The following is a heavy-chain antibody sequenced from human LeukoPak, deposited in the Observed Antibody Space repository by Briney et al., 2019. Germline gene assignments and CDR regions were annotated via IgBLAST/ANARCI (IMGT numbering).Heavy chain of an antibody. CDR2: INPNSGGT. CDR3: AYYYDSSLDY. V-gene: IGHV1-2*02. D-gene: IGHD3-22*01. J-gene: IGHJ4*02. Sequence: ASVKVSCKSSGYTFTGYYMHWVRQAPGQGLEWMGWINPNSGGTNYAQKLQGRVSMTRDTSISTAYMELSRLRSDDTAVYYCAYYYDSSLDYWGQGTLVTVSS. CDR1: GYTFTGYY.